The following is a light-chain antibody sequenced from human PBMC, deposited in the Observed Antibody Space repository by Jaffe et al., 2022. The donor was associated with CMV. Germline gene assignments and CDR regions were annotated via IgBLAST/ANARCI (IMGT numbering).Light chain of an antibody. J-gene: IGKJ1*01. CDR3: QQYNSAWT. V-gene: IGKV1-5*03. Sequence: DIQMTQSPSTLSASVGDRVTITCRASQSVSSWLAWYQQRPGKAPKLLISKASDLESGVPSRFSGSGSGTEFTLTINSLQPDDFATYYCQQYNSAWTFGQGTKVVI. CDR2: KAS. CDR1: QSVSSW.